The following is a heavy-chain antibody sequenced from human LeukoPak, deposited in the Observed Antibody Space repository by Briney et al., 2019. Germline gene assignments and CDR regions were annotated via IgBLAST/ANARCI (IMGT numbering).Heavy chain of an antibody. CDR3: ATPLTTVTKPLVY. CDR2: FDPEDGET. Sequence: ASVNVSCKVYGYIFSELSIHWVRQAPGKGREWVGGFDPEDGETIFAQKFQGRVTTTEDTSTDTVYMELSSLRSEDTAVYYCATPLTTVTKPLVYWGQGTQVTVSS. J-gene: IGHJ4*02. CDR1: GYIFSELS. V-gene: IGHV1-24*01. D-gene: IGHD4-17*01.